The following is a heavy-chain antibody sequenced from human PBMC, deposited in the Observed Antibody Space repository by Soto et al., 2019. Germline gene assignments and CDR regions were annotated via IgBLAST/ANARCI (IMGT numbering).Heavy chain of an antibody. CDR3: ARGRTVRNYADDSSDYFYFFDY. V-gene: IGHV4-59*01. D-gene: IGHD3-22*01. Sequence: SETLSLTCTVSGDSISTFYWGWMRQSPGKELERIGYVYYTGSTNYNPSLKSRVTISVDRSKNQFSLKLTSANAADTAVYYCARGRTVRNYADDSSDYFYFFDYWGQGTQVTVSS. CDR2: VYYTGST. CDR1: GDSISTFY. J-gene: IGHJ4*02.